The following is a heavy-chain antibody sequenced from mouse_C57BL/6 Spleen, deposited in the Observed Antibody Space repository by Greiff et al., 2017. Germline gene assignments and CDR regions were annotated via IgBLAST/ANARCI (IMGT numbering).Heavy chain of an antibody. D-gene: IGHD3-2*02. Sequence: VQLQQPGAELVRPGSSVKLSCKASGYTFTSYWMDWVKQRPGQGLEWIGNIYPSDSETHYNQKFKDKATLTVDKSSSTAYMQLSSLTSEDSAVYYCARSTAQATFNYAMDYWGQGTSVTVSS. CDR3: ARSTAQATFNYAMDY. V-gene: IGHV1-61*01. CDR2: IYPSDSET. CDR1: GYTFTSYW. J-gene: IGHJ4*01.